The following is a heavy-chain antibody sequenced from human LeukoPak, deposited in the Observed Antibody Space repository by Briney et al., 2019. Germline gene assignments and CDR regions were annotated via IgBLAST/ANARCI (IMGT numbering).Heavy chain of an antibody. Sequence: PSETLSLTCTVSGGSISSSSYYWGWIRQPPGKGLEWIGSIYYSGSTYYNPSLKSRVTISVDTSKNQFSLKLSSVTAADTAVYYCARGVTAPLRWGQGTLVTVSS. J-gene: IGHJ4*02. CDR3: ARGVTAPLR. CDR1: GGSISSSSYY. V-gene: IGHV4-39*07. D-gene: IGHD2-21*02. CDR2: IYYSGST.